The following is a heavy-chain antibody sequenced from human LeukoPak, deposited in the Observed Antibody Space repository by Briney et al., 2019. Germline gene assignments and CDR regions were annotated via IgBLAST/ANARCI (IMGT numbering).Heavy chain of an antibody. CDR2: INPSGGST. D-gene: IGHD1-20*01. CDR1: GYTFTSYD. CDR3: ARDGSITGPFLDAFDI. J-gene: IGHJ3*02. V-gene: IGHV1-46*01. Sequence: ASVKVSCKASGYTFTSYDINWVRQATGQGLEWMGIINPSGGSTSYAQKFQGRVTMTRDTSTSTVYMELSSLRSDDTAVYYCARDGSITGPFLDAFDIWGLGTMVTVSS.